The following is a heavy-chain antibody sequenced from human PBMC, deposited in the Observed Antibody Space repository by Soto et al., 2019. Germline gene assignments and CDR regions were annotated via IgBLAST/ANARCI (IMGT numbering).Heavy chain of an antibody. Sequence: QVQLQESGPGLVKPSQTLSLTCTVSGGSISSGGYYWSWIRQHPGKGLEWIGYIYYSGSTYYNPSLKSPVTLSVDTSKNQFSLKLSSVTAADTAVYYCASIVSSAHGEFSDWGQGTLVTVSS. D-gene: IGHD3-10*01. CDR1: GGSISSGGYY. CDR2: IYYSGST. J-gene: IGHJ4*02. V-gene: IGHV4-31*01. CDR3: ASIVSSAHGEFSD.